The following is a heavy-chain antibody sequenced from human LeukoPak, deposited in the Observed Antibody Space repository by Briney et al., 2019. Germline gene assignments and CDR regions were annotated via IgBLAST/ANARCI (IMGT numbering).Heavy chain of an antibody. V-gene: IGHV5-51*01. CDR1: WYIFTRYW. Sequence: GESLKISLMGSWYIFTRYWSCLGRQMPGKGLEWVGIIYPRDSDTRYSPSLQGQVTIPADKSISTAYLQWSSLKACDTAMYYCPRRSHVGEVRGVYYFDSWGQGTLVTVSS. CDR3: PRRSHVGEVRGVYYFDS. J-gene: IGHJ4*02. CDR2: IYPRDSDT. D-gene: IGHD3-10*01.